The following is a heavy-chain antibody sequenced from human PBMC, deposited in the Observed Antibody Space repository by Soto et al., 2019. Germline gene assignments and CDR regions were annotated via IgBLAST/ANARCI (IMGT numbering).Heavy chain of an antibody. V-gene: IGHV4-61*01. CDR3: ARTPTPYIVATRASDY. J-gene: IGHJ4*02. Sequence: SETLSLTCTVSGGSVSSGSYYWSWIRQPPGKGLEWIGYIYYSGSTNYNPSLKSRVTISVDTSKNQFSLKLSSVTAADTAVYYCARTPTPYIVATRASDYWGQGTLVTVSS. D-gene: IGHD5-12*01. CDR2: IYYSGST. CDR1: GGSVSSGSYY.